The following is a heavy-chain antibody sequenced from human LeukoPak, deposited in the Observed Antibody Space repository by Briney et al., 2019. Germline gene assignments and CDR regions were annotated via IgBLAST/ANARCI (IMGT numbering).Heavy chain of an antibody. V-gene: IGHV3-73*01. CDR1: GFTFSGSA. CDR2: IRSKANTYAT. J-gene: IGHJ4*02. Sequence: GGSLRLSCAASGFTFSGSAMHWVRQASGKGLEWVGRIRSKANTYATAYAASVKGRFTTSRDDSKNTAYLQMNSLKTEDTAVYYCIPRLEDAAAGLDFWGQGTLVTVSS. D-gene: IGHD6-13*01. CDR3: IPRLEDAAAGLDF.